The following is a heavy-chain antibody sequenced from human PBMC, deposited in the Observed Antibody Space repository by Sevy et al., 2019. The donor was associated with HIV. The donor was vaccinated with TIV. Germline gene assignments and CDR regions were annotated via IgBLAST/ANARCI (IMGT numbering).Heavy chain of an antibody. V-gene: IGHV3-23*01. Sequence: GGSLRLSCKPSGFTFTSYAMNWVRQAPGKGLEWISTIYGSGGVTYYADSVKGRFTISRDKSKNTLYLQMNSLRTEDTALYYCAGGRYDSSGSFDALDIGGQGTMVTVSS. J-gene: IGHJ3*02. D-gene: IGHD3-22*01. CDR1: GFTFTSYA. CDR2: IYGSGGVT. CDR3: AGGRYDSSGSFDALDI.